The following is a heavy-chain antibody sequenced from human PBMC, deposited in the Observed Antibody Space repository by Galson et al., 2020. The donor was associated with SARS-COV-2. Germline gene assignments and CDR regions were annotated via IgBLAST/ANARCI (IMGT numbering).Heavy chain of an antibody. J-gene: IGHJ4*02. CDR2: IKPSDAGT. CDR1: GDTFNTYY. CDR3: ARSTDLYGFHCDY. D-gene: IGHD2-8*02. V-gene: IGHV1-46*02. Sequence: ASVKVSCKASGDTFNTYYIHWVRQAPGQGLEWMGIIKPSDAGTTNAQKFQGRVTMTRDTSTSTVYMEMNSLRSEDTAVYYCARSTDLYGFHCDYWGQGTLVTFAS.